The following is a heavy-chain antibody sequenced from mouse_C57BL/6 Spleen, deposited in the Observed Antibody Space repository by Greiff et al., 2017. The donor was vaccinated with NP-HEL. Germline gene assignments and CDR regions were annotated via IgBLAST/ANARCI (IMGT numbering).Heavy chain of an antibody. CDR2: IHPNSGSP. CDR3: ARSRYGSSSRYWYCEV. D-gene: IGHD1-1*01. J-gene: IGHJ1*03. CDR1: GYTFTSYW. V-gene: IGHV1-64*01. Sequence: VQLQQPGAELVKPGASVKLSCQASGYTFTSYWMHWVKQRPGQGLEWIGMIHPNSGSPNYNEKFKSKAKLTVDKDSRTAYMQLSRLTSEDSAVYYCARSRYGSSSRYWYCEVWGTGTTVTVSS.